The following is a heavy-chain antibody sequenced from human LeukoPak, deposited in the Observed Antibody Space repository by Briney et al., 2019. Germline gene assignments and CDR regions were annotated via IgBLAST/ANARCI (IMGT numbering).Heavy chain of an antibody. CDR3: ARGSALLWFGESLDY. CDR2: ISGSGGST. J-gene: IGHJ4*02. CDR1: GFTFSSYA. Sequence: GGSLRLSCAASGFTFSSYAMSWVRQAPGKGLEWVSAISGSGGSTYYADSVKGRFTISRDNSKNTLYLQMNSLRAEDTAVYYCARGSALLWFGESLDYWGQGTLVTVSS. D-gene: IGHD3-10*01. V-gene: IGHV3-23*01.